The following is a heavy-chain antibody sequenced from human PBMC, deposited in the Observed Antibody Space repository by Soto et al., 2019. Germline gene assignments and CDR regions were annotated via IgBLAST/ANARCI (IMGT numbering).Heavy chain of an antibody. Sequence: GASVKVSCKASGYTFTNHGISRVPQAPGQGLEWMGWISAYNGNTNDAQKLQGRVTMTTDTSTSTAYMELWSLRSDDTAVYYCARVRQYGDYEVFDYWGQGTLVTVSS. CDR3: ARVRQYGDYEVFDY. CDR1: GYTFTNHG. J-gene: IGHJ4*02. D-gene: IGHD4-17*01. CDR2: ISAYNGNT. V-gene: IGHV1-18*04.